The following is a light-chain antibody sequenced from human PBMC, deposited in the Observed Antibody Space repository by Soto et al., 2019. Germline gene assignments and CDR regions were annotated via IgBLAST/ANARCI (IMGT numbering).Light chain of an antibody. Sequence: AIQLTQSPSSLSAYVGDRVTITCRASQGISSALAWYQQKPGKAPELLIYDASSLESGVPSRFSGSGSGTDFTLTISSLQPEDFATYYCQQFNSYPFTFGPG. CDR1: QGISSA. J-gene: IGKJ3*01. CDR3: QQFNSYPFT. V-gene: IGKV1-13*02. CDR2: DAS.